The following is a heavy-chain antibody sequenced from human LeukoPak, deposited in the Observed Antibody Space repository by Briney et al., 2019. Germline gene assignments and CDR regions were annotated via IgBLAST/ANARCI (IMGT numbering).Heavy chain of an antibody. CDR1: GFTFTSSA. J-gene: IGHJ4*02. V-gene: IGHV1-58*02. CDR2: IVVGSGNT. D-gene: IGHD1-26*01. CDR3: AAGEWELLQGDY. Sequence: SVKVSCKASGFTFTSSAMQWVRQARGQRLEWIGWIVVGSGNTNYAQKFQERVTITRDMSTSTAYMELRRLRSEDAAVYDCAAGEWELLQGDYWGQGTLVTVSS.